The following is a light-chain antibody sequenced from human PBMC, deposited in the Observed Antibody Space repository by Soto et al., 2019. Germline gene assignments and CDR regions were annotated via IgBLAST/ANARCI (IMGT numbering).Light chain of an antibody. CDR2: NNS. J-gene: IGLJ3*02. Sequence: QSVLTQPPSVSGAPGQRVTISCTGTSSNIGAGYDVHWYQQVPGTAPKLLIYNNSNRPSGVPDRFSGSKSDTSASLAITGLQAEDEADYYCQSFDSSLSGSRVFGGGTKVTVL. CDR3: QSFDSSLSGSRV. V-gene: IGLV1-40*01. CDR1: SSNIGAGYD.